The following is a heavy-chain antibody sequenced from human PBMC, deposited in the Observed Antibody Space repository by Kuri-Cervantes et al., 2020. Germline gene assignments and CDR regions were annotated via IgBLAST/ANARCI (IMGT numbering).Heavy chain of an antibody. CDR3: ARLPLSSSSWYRRPQNNWFDP. CDR2: MNPNSGNT. CDR1: GYTFTGYY. Sequence: ASVKVSCKASGYTFTGYYMHWVRQAPGQGLEWMGWMNPNSGNTGYAQKFQGRVTMTRNTSISTAYMELSSLRSEDTAVYYCARLPLSSSSWYRRPQNNWFDPWGQGTLVTVSS. V-gene: IGHV1-8*02. D-gene: IGHD6-13*01. J-gene: IGHJ5*02.